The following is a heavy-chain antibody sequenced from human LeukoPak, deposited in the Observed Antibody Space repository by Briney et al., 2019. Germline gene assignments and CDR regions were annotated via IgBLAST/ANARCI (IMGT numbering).Heavy chain of an antibody. V-gene: IGHV3-30*02. CDR2: IQYNGNNK. CDR1: GFTFSTCG. J-gene: IGHJ4*02. Sequence: GGSLRLSCAASGFTFSTCGMHWVRQTPGKGLEWVAFIQYNGNNKFYAGSVKGRFTISRDNSQSTLFLQMNNLRTEDTALYYCAKDMTALTPWGWGQGALVTVSS. CDR3: AKDMTALTPWG. D-gene: IGHD2-21*02.